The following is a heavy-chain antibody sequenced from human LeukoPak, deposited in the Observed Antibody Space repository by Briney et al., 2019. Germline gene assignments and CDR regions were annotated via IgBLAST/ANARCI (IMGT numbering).Heavy chain of an antibody. D-gene: IGHD1-14*01. CDR1: GGSFSGYY. CDR3: ARRSRDRTGYPRFDY. J-gene: IGHJ4*02. Sequence: SETLSLTCAVYGGSFSGYYWSWIRQPPGKGLEWIGEINHSGSTNYNPSLKSRVTISVDTSKNQFSLKLSSVTAADTAVYYCARRSRDRTGYPRFDYWGQGTLVTVSS. CDR2: INHSGST. V-gene: IGHV4-34*01.